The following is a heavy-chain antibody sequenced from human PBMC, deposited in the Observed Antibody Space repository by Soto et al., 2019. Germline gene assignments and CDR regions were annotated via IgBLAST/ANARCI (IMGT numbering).Heavy chain of an antibody. CDR3: ATGGGIPDYGMDV. D-gene: IGHD7-27*01. Sequence: PGESLKISCKGSGYSFTNYWITWVRQMPGKGLEWMGRIDPSDSYTNYSPSFQGHVTISADKSISTAYMQWSSLKASDTAIYYCATGGGIPDYGMDVWGQGTTVTVSS. CDR1: GYSFTNYW. V-gene: IGHV5-10-1*01. CDR2: IDPSDSYT. J-gene: IGHJ6*02.